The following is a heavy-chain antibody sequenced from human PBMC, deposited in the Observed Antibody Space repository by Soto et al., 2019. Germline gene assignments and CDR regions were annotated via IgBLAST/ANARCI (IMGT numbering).Heavy chain of an antibody. CDR1: GGTFSSYT. CDR3: ARDEGSSGWYVDY. Sequence: QVQLVQSGAEVKKPGSSVKVSCKASGGTFSSYTISWVRQAPGQGLEWMGRIIPILGIANYAQKFQGRVTITADKATSTAYMELSSLRSEDTAVYYCARDEGSSGWYVDYWGQGTLVTVSS. V-gene: IGHV1-69*08. CDR2: IIPILGIA. D-gene: IGHD6-19*01. J-gene: IGHJ4*02.